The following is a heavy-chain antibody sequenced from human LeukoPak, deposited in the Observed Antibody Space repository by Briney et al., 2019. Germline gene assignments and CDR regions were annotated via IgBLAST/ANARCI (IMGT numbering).Heavy chain of an antibody. J-gene: IGHJ5*02. CDR2: ISAYNGNT. CDR3: AREAITIFGVVRTQTTYGPHRFDP. V-gene: IGHV1-18*01. Sequence: ASVKVSCKASGYTFTSYGISWVRQAPGQGLEWMGWISAYNGNTNYAQKLQGRVTMTTDTSTSTAYMELRSLRSDDTAVYYCAREAITIFGVVRTQTTYGPHRFDPWGQGTLVTVSS. D-gene: IGHD3-3*01. CDR1: GYTFTSYG.